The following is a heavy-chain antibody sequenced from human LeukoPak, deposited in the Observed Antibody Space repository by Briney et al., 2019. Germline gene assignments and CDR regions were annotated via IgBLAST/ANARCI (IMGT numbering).Heavy chain of an antibody. V-gene: IGHV3-23*01. D-gene: IGHD5-18*01. CDR2: ISGSGGST. J-gene: IGHJ4*02. Sequence: GGSLRLSCAASGFTFSSYAMSWVRQAPGKGLEWVSAISGSGGSTYYADSVKGRFTISRDNSKNTLCLQMNSLRAEDTAVYYCAKVDGYSYGYLEYWGQGTLVTVSS. CDR3: AKVDGYSYGYLEY. CDR1: GFTFSSYA.